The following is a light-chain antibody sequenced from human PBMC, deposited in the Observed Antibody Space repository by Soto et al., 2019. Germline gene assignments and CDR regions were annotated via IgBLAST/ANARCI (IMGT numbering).Light chain of an antibody. J-gene: IGKJ1*01. Sequence: EIVMTQSPATLSVSPGERATLSCRASQSVSSNLAWYQQKPGQAPRLLLYGASTRATGIPARFSGSGSGTEFTLTISSLQSEDFAVYDCQQYNKWPPWTVGQGTKVEIK. V-gene: IGKV3-15*01. CDR1: QSVSSN. CDR2: GAS. CDR3: QQYNKWPPWT.